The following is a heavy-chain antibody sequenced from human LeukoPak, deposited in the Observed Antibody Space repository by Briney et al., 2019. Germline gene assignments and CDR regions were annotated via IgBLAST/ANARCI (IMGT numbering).Heavy chain of an antibody. J-gene: IGHJ4*02. Sequence: SGGSLRLSCVASGFPFSSYWMTWVRQAPGKGLEWVANIKQDGSKKSYVDSVKGRFTISRDNAKNSLYLQMNSLRAEDTAIYYCTRVGYIDAGIDYWGQGTLVTVSS. CDR3: TRVGYIDAGIDY. CDR2: IKQDGSKK. D-gene: IGHD5-24*01. V-gene: IGHV3-7*04. CDR1: GFPFSSYW.